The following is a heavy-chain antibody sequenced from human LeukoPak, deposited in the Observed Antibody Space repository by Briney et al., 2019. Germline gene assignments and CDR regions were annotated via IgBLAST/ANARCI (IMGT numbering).Heavy chain of an antibody. CDR1: GGSISSYY. D-gene: IGHD3-22*01. CDR2: IYYSGST. J-gene: IGHJ1*01. Sequence: SETLSLTCTVSGGSISSYYWSWIRQPPGKGLEWIGYIYYSGSTNYNPSLKSRVTISVDTSKNQFSLKLTSVTAADTAVYYCARGNSYYDSSGYFPWESFQHWGQGTLVTVSS. CDR3: ARGNSYYDSSGYFPWESFQH. V-gene: IGHV4-59*01.